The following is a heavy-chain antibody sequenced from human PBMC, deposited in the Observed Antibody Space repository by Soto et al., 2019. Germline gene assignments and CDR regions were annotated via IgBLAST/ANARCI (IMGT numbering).Heavy chain of an antibody. D-gene: IGHD3-22*01. CDR2: IYYSGST. CDR1: GGSISSYY. CDR3: ARTQESYSSARNYYYYMDV. J-gene: IGHJ6*03. Sequence: SETLTLTCTVSGGSISSYYWSWIRQPPGKGLEWIGYIYYSGSTNYNPSLKSRVIISVDTSKNQFSLKLSSVTAADTAVYYCARTQESYSSARNYYYYMDVWG. V-gene: IGHV4-59*08.